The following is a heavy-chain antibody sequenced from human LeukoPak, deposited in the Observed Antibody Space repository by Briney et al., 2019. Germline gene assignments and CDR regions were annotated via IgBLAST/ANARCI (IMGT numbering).Heavy chain of an antibody. V-gene: IGHV3-73*01. J-gene: IGHJ5*02. CDR3: TRDSETYNWLDP. CDR1: GFTFSGSA. D-gene: IGHD1-26*01. Sequence: GGSLRLSCAPSGFTFSGSAIHWVRQSSGKGLEWVGHIDKKDNFYATTSAASVTGRFTISRDDSKNTAYLQMNSLKTEDTALYYCTRDSETYNWLDPWGQGTLVTVSS. CDR2: IDKKDNFYAT.